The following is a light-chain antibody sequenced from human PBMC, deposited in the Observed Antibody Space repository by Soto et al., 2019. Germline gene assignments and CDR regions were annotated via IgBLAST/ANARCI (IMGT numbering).Light chain of an antibody. Sequence: QSVLTQPPSASGSPGQSVTISCTGTSSDVGGYNYVSWYQQYPGKAPKLMIYEVSKRPSGVPDRFSGSKSGNTASLTVSGLQAEDEADYYCSSFTGTSALILFGGGTKLTVL. CDR2: EVS. CDR1: SSDVGGYNY. V-gene: IGLV2-8*01. CDR3: SSFTGTSALIL. J-gene: IGLJ2*01.